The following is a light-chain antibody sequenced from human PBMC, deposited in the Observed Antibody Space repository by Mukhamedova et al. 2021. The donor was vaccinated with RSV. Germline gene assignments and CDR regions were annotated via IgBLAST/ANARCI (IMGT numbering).Light chain of an antibody. V-gene: IGKV1-33*01. CDR2: GAS. Sequence: ASQDINNYVNWYQQKPGKAPKVLIYGASNLETGVPSRFSGRGSGTDFTFTISSLQPEDIATYYCQQYVNLVTFGGGTKVEIK. CDR1: QDINNY. J-gene: IGKJ4*01. CDR3: QQYVNLVT.